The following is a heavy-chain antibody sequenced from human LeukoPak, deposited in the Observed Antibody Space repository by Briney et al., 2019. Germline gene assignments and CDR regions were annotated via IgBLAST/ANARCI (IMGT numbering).Heavy chain of an antibody. CDR2: INPNTGGT. CDR3: ARYNSNYDY. V-gene: IGHV1-2*02. Sequence: ASVKVSCKTSGYTFTGYYVHWVRQAPGQGLEWMGWINPNTGGTNYAQKFQGRVTMTRDTSISTAYMELSSLTSDDTAVYYCARYNSNYDYWGQGTLVTVSS. CDR1: GYTFTGYY. J-gene: IGHJ4*02. D-gene: IGHD4-11*01.